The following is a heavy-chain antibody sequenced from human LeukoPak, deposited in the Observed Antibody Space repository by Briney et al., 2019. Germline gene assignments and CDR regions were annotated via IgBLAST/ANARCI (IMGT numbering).Heavy chain of an antibody. CDR3: ARGVDCSSTGGLYYYYYYMDV. Sequence: PSETLSLTCAVYGGSFSGYYWSWIRQPPGKGLEWIGEINHSGSTNYNPSLKSRVTISVDTSKNQFSLKLSSVTAADTAVYYCARGVDCSSTGGLYYYYYYMDVWGKGTTVTVSS. J-gene: IGHJ6*03. V-gene: IGHV4-34*01. D-gene: IGHD2-2*01. CDR2: INHSGST. CDR1: GGSFSGYY.